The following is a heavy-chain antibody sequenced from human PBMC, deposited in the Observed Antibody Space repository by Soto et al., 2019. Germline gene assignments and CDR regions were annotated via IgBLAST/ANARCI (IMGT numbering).Heavy chain of an antibody. CDR1: GGSISSTNYY. V-gene: IGHV4-39*01. CDR2: IFYSGST. D-gene: IGHD2-8*01. CDR3: ERNSIYLVLLPARDYGLDV. Sequence: PSETLSLTCTVSGGSISSTNYYWGWIRQPPGKGLEWIGNIFYSGSTYFNPSLKNRVTISVDTSKNQFSLKLSSVTAPDTAFYYCERNSIYLVLLPARDYGLDVCGQGTTVTVSS. J-gene: IGHJ6*02.